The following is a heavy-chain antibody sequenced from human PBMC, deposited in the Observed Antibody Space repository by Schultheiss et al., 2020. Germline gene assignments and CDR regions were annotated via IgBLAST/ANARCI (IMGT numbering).Heavy chain of an antibody. CDR2: ISGSGGST. CDR1: GFTFSSYA. CDR3: AKGGGDYYGSGSYYYYYYYMDV. V-gene: IGHV3-23*01. Sequence: GESLKISCAASGFTFSSYAMSWVRQAPGKGLEWVSAISGSGGSTYYADSVKGRFTISRDNSKNTLYLQMNSLRAEDTAVYYCAKGGGDYYGSGSYYYYYYYMDVWGKGTTVTVSS. J-gene: IGHJ6*03. D-gene: IGHD3-10*01.